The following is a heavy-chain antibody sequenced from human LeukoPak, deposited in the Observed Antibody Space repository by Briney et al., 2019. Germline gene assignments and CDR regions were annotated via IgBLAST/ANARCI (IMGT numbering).Heavy chain of an antibody. CDR2: LTGSGAST. CDR1: GFTFSSYS. CDR3: AKVARYSYGWTVGPPNVYYFDY. J-gene: IGHJ4*02. D-gene: IGHD5-18*01. V-gene: IGHV3-23*01. Sequence: GGSLRLSCAASGFTFSSYSMNWVRQAPGKGLEWVSALTGSGASTYYADSVRGRFTISRVNSQSTLYLHLRSLSPEDTAVYYCAKVARYSYGWTVGPPNVYYFDYWGQGSLVIVSS.